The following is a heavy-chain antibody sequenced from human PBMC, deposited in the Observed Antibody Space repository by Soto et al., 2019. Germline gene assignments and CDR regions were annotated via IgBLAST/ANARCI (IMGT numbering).Heavy chain of an antibody. CDR3: AIYYGDYTYFDY. CDR1: SGSISSSNW. V-gene: IGHV4-4*02. CDR2: IYHSGST. D-gene: IGHD4-17*01. Sequence: SETLSLTCAVSSGSISSSNWWSWVRQPPGKGLEWIGEIYHSGSTNYNPSLKSRVTISVDKSKNQFSLKLSSVTAADTAVYYCAIYYGDYTYFDYWGQGTLVTVSS. J-gene: IGHJ4*02.